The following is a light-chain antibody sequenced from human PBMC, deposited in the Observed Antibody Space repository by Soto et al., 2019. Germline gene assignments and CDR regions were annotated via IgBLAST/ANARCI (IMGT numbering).Light chain of an antibody. CDR3: QQSHSMPWT. Sequence: DIQMTQSPSSLSASVGDRVTITCRASQSISGYLNWYQKKSGQAPKLLMYAASTLQSGVPSRFSGSGSGTDLTLTISSLEPEDSATYYCQQSHSMPWTFGQGTKVEIK. CDR1: QSISGY. J-gene: IGKJ1*01. V-gene: IGKV1-39*01. CDR2: AAS.